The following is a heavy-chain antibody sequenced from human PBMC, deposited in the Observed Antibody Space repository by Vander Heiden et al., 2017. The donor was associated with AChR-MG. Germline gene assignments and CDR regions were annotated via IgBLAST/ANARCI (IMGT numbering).Heavy chain of an antibody. CDR3: ARDGRIQLWSPLGHPNLVPLKY. CDR1: GFTFSSSS. CDR2: ISSSSSYI. J-gene: IGHJ4*02. V-gene: IGHV3-21*01. Sequence: EVQLVESGGGLVKPGGSLRLPCAASGFTFSSSSMNWVRQAPGKGLEWVSSISSSSSYIYYADSVKGRFTISRDNAKNSLYLQMNSLRAEDTAVYYCARDGRIQLWSPLGHPNLVPLKYWGQGTLVTVSS. D-gene: IGHD5-18*01.